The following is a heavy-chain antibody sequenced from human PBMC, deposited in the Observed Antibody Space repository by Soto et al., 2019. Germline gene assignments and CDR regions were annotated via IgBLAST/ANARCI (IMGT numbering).Heavy chain of an antibody. CDR2: IYPGDSDT. D-gene: IGHD3-10*01. Sequence: GEFLKISCKGSGYSFTSYWIGWVRQMPGKGLEWMGIIYPGDSDTRYSPSFQGQVTISADTSKNQFSLKLSSVTAADTAVYYCAAQPTAGSYYDLGSYYYYYGMDVWGQGTTVTVSS. CDR1: GYSFTSYW. J-gene: IGHJ6*02. V-gene: IGHV5-51*01. CDR3: AAQPTAGSYYDLGSYYYYYGMDV.